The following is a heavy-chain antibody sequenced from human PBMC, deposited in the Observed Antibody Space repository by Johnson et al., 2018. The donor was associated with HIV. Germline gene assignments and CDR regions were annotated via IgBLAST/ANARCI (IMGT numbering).Heavy chain of an antibody. V-gene: IGHV3-66*02. Sequence: EVHLVESGGGLVQPGGSLRLSCAASGFTVSSNYMSWVRQAPGKGLEWVSIIYSGGSTYYADSVKGRFTISRDNSKNTLHLQMSSLRPEDTAVYYCARVRVGAFDIWGQGTMVTVSS. J-gene: IGHJ3*02. CDR2: IYSGGST. CDR1: GFTVSSNY. D-gene: IGHD1-26*01. CDR3: ARVRVGAFDI.